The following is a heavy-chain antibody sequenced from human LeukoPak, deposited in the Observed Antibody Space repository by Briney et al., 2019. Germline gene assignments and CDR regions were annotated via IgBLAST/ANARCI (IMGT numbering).Heavy chain of an antibody. CDR1: GFTFSGYT. V-gene: IGHV3-23*01. CDR2: ISGSGDIT. D-gene: IGHD6-19*01. J-gene: IGHJ4*02. Sequence: GGSLRLSCAASGFTFSGYTMSWVRQAPGKGLEWVSVISGSGDITYYADSVRGRFTFSRDNSKNTLYLQMNSLRAEDTAVYYCAKSRGIHDNSGRRTYDYWGQGTLVTVSS. CDR3: AKSRGIHDNSGRRTYDY.